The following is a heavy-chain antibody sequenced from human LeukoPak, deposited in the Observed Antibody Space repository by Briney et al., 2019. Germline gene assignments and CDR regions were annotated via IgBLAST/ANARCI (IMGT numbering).Heavy chain of an antibody. CDR3: ARGGDFWSGSSCRYFDY. J-gene: IGHJ4*02. CDR1: GYTFTGYY. D-gene: IGHD3-3*01. CDR2: INPNSGGT. V-gene: IGHV1-2*02. Sequence: ASVKVSCKASGYTFTGYYMHWVRQAPGQGLEWMGWINPNSGGTNYAQKFQGRVTMTRDTSISTAYMELSRLRSDDTAVYYCARGGDFWSGSSCRYFDYWGQGTLVTVSS.